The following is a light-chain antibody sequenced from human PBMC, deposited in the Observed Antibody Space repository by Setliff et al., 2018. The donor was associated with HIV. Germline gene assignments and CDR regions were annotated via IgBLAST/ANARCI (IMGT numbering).Light chain of an antibody. Sequence: VLTQPPSVSEAPRQRVTISCSGSSSNIGFNAVNWYQQLPGKAPKLLIYYDDLLPSGVSDRFSGSKSGTSATLGITGLQTGDEADYYCGSWDSSLSAFVFGTGTKV. CDR2: YDD. V-gene: IGLV1-36*01. CDR1: SSNIGFNA. J-gene: IGLJ1*01. CDR3: GSWDSSLSAFV.